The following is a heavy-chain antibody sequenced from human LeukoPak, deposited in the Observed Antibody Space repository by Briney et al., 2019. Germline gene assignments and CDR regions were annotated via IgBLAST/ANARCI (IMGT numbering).Heavy chain of an antibody. D-gene: IGHD6-19*01. Sequence: GGSLGLSFAASGFSFSNYWFHWVRPAPGKGLEWVAVIWYDGSNKYYADSVKGRFTISRDNSKNTLYLQMNSLRAEDTAVYYCARDSSGWSFDYWGQGTLVTVSS. CDR1: GFSFSNYW. CDR2: IWYDGSNK. CDR3: ARDSSGWSFDY. J-gene: IGHJ4*02. V-gene: IGHV3-33*08.